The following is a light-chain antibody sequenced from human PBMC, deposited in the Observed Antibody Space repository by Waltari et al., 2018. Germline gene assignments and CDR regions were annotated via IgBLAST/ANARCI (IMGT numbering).Light chain of an antibody. CDR3: CSYVGAYVWV. Sequence: QPALTQPRSLSGSPGPSITISCTGASNNYVSCYQQHPGKAPKLMIYDVNVRPSGVPDRFSGSKSGNTASLTISGLQAEDEGDYYYCSYVGAYVWVFGGGTELTVL. J-gene: IGLJ3*02. CDR1: SNNY. CDR2: DVN. V-gene: IGLV2-11*01.